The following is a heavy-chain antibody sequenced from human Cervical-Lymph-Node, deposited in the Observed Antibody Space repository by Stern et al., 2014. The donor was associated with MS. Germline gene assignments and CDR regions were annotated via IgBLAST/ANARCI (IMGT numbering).Heavy chain of an antibody. CDR2: ISASNGNT. CDR3: AREGAVAGDFDH. J-gene: IGHJ4*02. D-gene: IGHD6-19*01. CDR1: RYTFDDYG. Sequence: QMQLVQSGAEVKKPGTSVKVSCKASRYTFDDYGFHWVRQAPGQGLEWLGWISASNGNTNYLKRLQGRITLTTDTSTRTAYMELRRLTSEDTAIYFCAREGAVAGDFDHWGQGTLVTVSS. V-gene: IGHV1-18*01.